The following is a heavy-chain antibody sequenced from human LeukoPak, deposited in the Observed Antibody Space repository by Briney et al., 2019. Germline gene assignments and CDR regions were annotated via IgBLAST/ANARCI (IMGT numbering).Heavy chain of an antibody. CDR3: ARDGEYCSSTSCYEVDY. CDR2: IYSGGST. CDR1: GFTVGSNY. D-gene: IGHD2-2*01. Sequence: GSLRLSCAASGFTVGSNYMSWVRQAPGKGLEWVSVIYSGGSTYYADSVKGRFTISRHNSKNTLYLQMNSLRAEDTAVYYCARDGEYCSSTSCYEVDYWGQGTLVTVSS. J-gene: IGHJ4*02. V-gene: IGHV3-53*04.